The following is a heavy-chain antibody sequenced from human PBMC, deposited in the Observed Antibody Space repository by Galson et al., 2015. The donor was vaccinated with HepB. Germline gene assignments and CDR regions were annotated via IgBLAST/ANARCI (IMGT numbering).Heavy chain of an antibody. Sequence: CAISGDSVSSNSAAWNWIRQSPSRGLEWLGRTYYRSKWYNDYAVSVKSRITINPDTSKNQFSLQLNSVTPEDTAVYYCAREGSSGYYSPFDYWGQGTLVTVSS. CDR3: AREGSSGYYSPFDY. J-gene: IGHJ4*02. CDR2: TYYRSKWYN. CDR1: GDSVSSNSAA. D-gene: IGHD3-22*01. V-gene: IGHV6-1*01.